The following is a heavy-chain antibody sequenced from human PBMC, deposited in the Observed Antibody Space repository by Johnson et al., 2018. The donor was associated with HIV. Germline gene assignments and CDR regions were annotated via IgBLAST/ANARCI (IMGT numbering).Heavy chain of an antibody. CDR3: ARDIVGAPDAFDI. CDR1: RFTFSSYA. J-gene: IGHJ3*02. D-gene: IGHD1-26*01. CDR2: ISYDGSNK. Sequence: QVLLVESGGGVVQPGRYLRLSCAASRFTFSSYAMHWVRQAPGKGLEWVALISYDGSNKNYADSVKGRFTISRDNSKNTLYVQMNSLRAEDTAVYYCARDIVGAPDAFDIWGQGTMVTVSS. V-gene: IGHV3-30-3*01.